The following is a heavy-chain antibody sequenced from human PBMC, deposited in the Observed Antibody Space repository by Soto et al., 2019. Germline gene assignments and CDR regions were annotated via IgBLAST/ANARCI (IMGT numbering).Heavy chain of an antibody. V-gene: IGHV3-49*03. CDR2: IRSKAYGGTT. CDR1: GFTFGDYA. CDR3: TRARGDYYYYYMDV. D-gene: IGHD4-17*01. Sequence: EVQLVESGGGLVQPGRSLRLSCTASGFTFGDYAMSWFRQAPGKGLEWVGFIRSKAYGGTTEYAASVKGRFTISRDDSKSIAYLQMNSLKTEDTAVYYCTRARGDYYYYYMDVWGKETTVTVSS. J-gene: IGHJ6*03.